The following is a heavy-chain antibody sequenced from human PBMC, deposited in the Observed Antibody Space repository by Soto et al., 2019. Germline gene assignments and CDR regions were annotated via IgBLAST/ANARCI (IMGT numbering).Heavy chain of an antibody. CDR2: INHSGST. CDR1: GGSFSGYY. D-gene: IGHD3-22*01. CDR3: ARCLPRVAYYYDSRRFDP. V-gene: IGHV4-34*01. Sequence: PSETLSLTCAVYGGSFSGYYWSWIRQPPGKGLEWIGEINHSGSTNYNPSLKSRVTISVDTSKNQFSLKLSSVTAADTAVYYCARCLPRVAYYYDSRRFDPWGQGTLVTVSS. J-gene: IGHJ5*02.